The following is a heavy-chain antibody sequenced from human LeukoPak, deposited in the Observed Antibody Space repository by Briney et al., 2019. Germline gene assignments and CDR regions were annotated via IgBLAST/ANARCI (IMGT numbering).Heavy chain of an antibody. Sequence: GGSLRLSCAASGFTFSSYWMSWVRQAPVKGLEWVANIKQDGSEKYYVDSVKGRFTISRDNAKNSLYLQMNSLRAEDTAVYYCARDEGSSWYFGGLFDYWGQGTLVTVSS. V-gene: IGHV3-7*01. CDR2: IKQDGSEK. CDR1: GFTFSSYW. CDR3: ARDEGSSWYFGGLFDY. D-gene: IGHD6-13*01. J-gene: IGHJ4*02.